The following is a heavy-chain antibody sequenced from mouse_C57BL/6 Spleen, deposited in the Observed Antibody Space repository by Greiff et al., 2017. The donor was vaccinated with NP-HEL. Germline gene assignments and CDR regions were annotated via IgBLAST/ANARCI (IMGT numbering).Heavy chain of an antibody. CDR1: GFTFSSYA. V-gene: IGHV5-4*01. Sequence: EVMLVESGGGLVKPGGSLKLSCAASGFTFSSYAMSWVRQTPEKRLEWVAIISDGGSYTYYPDNVKGRFTISRDNAKNNLYLQMSHLKSEDTAMYYCARDYYGYVRAMDYWGQGTSVTVSS. CDR2: ISDGGSYT. CDR3: ARDYYGYVRAMDY. J-gene: IGHJ4*01. D-gene: IGHD2-2*01.